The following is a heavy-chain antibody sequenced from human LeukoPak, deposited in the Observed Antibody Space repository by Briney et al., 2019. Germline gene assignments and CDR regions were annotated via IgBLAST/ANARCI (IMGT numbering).Heavy chain of an antibody. Sequence: ASVTVSFKSSVYTFTNYYMHWVRQAPGQGLEWMGWINHNNDGTNYAAQKFQGRVTMTRDTSISTAYMELSSLTSDDTAVYYCARVFFYGGNSVPFDYWGQGTLVTVSS. CDR1: VYTFTNYY. CDR3: ARVFFYGGNSVPFDY. V-gene: IGHV1-2*02. J-gene: IGHJ4*02. D-gene: IGHD4-23*01. CDR2: INHNNDGT.